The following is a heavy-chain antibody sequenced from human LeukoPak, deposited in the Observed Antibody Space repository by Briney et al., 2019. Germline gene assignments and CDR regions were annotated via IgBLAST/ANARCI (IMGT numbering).Heavy chain of an antibody. CDR2: IYYSGST. J-gene: IGHJ5*02. CDR3: ASQWIFVYNWFDP. Sequence: SETLSLTCTVSGGSISSSSYYWGWIRQPPGKGLEWIGSIYYSGSTYYNPSLKSRVTISVDTSKNQFSLKLSSVTAADTAVYYWASQWIFVYNWFDPWGQGTLVTVSS. V-gene: IGHV4-39*01. D-gene: IGHD3-3*01. CDR1: GGSISSSSYY.